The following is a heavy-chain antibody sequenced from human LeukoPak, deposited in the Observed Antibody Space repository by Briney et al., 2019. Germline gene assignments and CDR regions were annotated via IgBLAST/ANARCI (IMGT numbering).Heavy chain of an antibody. CDR3: ARDPQRGPPDYFDH. CDR2: ISYTGGTK. J-gene: IGHJ4*02. D-gene: IGHD6-25*01. Sequence: GRSLRLSCAASGFTFSNYPMHWVRQAPGKGLEWEAVISYTGGTKYYAASVKGRFTISRDDFKSTLYLEMNSLRPEDTATYYCARDPQRGPPDYFDHWGQGTLVTVSS. CDR1: GFTFSNYP. V-gene: IGHV3-30-3*01.